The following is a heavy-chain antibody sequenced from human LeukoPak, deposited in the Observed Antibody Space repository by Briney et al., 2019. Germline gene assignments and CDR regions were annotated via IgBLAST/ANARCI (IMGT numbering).Heavy chain of an antibody. CDR2: MSYDGSNK. Sequence: GGSLRLSCAGSGFIFSRHSMNWVRQAPGKGLEWVAVMSYDGSNKYYADSVKGRFTISRDNSKNTLYLQMNSLRAEDTAVYYCARGGHTSGAAAQFDYWGQGTLVTVSS. V-gene: IGHV3-30*03. CDR1: GFIFSRHS. D-gene: IGHD6-13*01. J-gene: IGHJ4*02. CDR3: ARGGHTSGAAAQFDY.